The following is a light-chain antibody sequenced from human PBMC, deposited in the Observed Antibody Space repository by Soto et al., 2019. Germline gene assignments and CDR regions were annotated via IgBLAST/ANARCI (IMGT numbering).Light chain of an antibody. V-gene: IGKV1-6*02. CDR1: LGIRND. J-gene: IGKJ4*01. CDR2: GAS. CDR3: LQDYNYPLT. Sequence: IQMTQSPSALSASVGDRVTITCRASLGIRNDLGWYQQKPGEAPRLLVYGASTLQSGVPSRFSGSGSGTEFTLTISSLQLEDFGTYYCLQDYNYPLTFGGGTRLEI.